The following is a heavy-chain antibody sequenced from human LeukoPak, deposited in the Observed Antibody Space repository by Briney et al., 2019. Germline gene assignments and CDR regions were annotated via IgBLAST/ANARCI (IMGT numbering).Heavy chain of an antibody. CDR1: GGSISSDNYY. V-gene: IGHV4-61*02. Sequence: SQTLSLTCTVSGGSISSDNYYWSWIRQPAGEGLEWIGRIYSSGSTNYNPSFKSRVTISADTSKNQFSLKLSSVTAADTAVYFCARDHPTPTTGYMDVWGKGTTVTVSS. J-gene: IGHJ6*03. CDR2: IYSSGST. D-gene: IGHD1-26*01. CDR3: ARDHPTPTTGYMDV.